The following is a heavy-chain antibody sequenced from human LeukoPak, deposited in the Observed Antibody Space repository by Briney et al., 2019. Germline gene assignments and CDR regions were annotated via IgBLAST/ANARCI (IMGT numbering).Heavy chain of an antibody. D-gene: IGHD3-3*01. V-gene: IGHV3-30*18. J-gene: IGHJ4*02. CDR3: AKSFGVLDQTASFEY. Sequence: GRSLRLSCAASGFTFSNYCMHWVRQAPGKGLEWVAGISYDGSNKYYADSVKGRFTISRDNAKNTLYLQMNSLRAEDTAVYYCAKSFGVLDQTASFEYWGQGTLVSVFS. CDR2: ISYDGSNK. CDR1: GFTFSNYC.